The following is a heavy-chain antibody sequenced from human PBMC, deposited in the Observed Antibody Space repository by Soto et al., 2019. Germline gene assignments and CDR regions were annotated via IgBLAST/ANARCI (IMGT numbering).Heavy chain of an antibody. CDR2: IGSTGGGT. V-gene: IGHV3-64D*08. Sequence: PGGSLRLSCSASGFTFSTYAMHWVRQAPGKGLECVSVIGSTGGGTYYADSVKGRFTISRDNSKNTLYLQMSSLRAEDTALYYCVKGGVGVAGTPSHWGQGTLVTVSS. CDR1: GFTFSTYA. D-gene: IGHD6-19*01. CDR3: VKGGVGVAGTPSH. J-gene: IGHJ4*02.